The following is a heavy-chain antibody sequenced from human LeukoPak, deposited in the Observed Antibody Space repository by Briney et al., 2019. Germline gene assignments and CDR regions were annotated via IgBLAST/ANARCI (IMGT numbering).Heavy chain of an antibody. CDR3: ARAVYYYRYFQH. Sequence: GGSLRLSCAASGFTVSSNYMSWVRQAPGKGLEWVSVIYSGGSTYYADSVKGRFTISRDNSKNTLSLQMNSLRAEDTAVYYCARAVYYYRYFQHWGQGTLVTVSS. J-gene: IGHJ1*01. CDR1: GFTVSSNY. D-gene: IGHD3-22*01. CDR2: IYSGGST. V-gene: IGHV3-53*01.